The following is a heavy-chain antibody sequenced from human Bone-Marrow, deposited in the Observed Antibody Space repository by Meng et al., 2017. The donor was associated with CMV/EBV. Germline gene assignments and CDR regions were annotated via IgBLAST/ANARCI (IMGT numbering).Heavy chain of an antibody. J-gene: IGHJ4*02. D-gene: IGHD1-7*01. CDR2: IYYSGST. CDR3: ARGGYNWNYYFDY. Sequence: SETLSLTCTVSGASISSSSYFWDWIRQSPGKGLEWIGYIYYSGSTYYNPSLKSRVTISVDTSKNQFSLKLSSVTAADTAVYYCARGGYNWNYYFDYWGQGTLVTVSS. CDR1: GASISSSSYF. V-gene: IGHV4-39*07.